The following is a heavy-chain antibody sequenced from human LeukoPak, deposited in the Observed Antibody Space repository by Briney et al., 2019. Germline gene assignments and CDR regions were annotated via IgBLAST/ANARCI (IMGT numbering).Heavy chain of an antibody. D-gene: IGHD6-6*01. CDR2: ISWNSGSI. Sequence: GGSLRLSCAASGFTFDDYAMHWVRQAPGKGLEWVSGISWNSGSIGYADSVKGRFTISRDNAKNSLYPQMNSLRAEDTALYYCAKDLEYSSSSDGMDVWGQGTTVTVSS. CDR1: GFTFDDYA. V-gene: IGHV3-9*01. CDR3: AKDLEYSSSSDGMDV. J-gene: IGHJ6*02.